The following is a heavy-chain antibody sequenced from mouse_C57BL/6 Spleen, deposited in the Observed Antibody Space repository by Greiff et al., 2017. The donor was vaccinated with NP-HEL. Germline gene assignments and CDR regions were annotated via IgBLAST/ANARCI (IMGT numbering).Heavy chain of an antibody. J-gene: IGHJ2*01. Sequence: EVKLMESGGGLVKPGGSLKLSCAASGFTFSSYTMSWVRQTPEKRLEWVATISGGGGNTYYPDSVKGRFTISRDNAKNTLYLQMSSLRSEDTALYYCARPDDYDGVDYWGQGTTLTVSS. CDR1: GFTFSSYT. CDR3: ARPDDYDGVDY. D-gene: IGHD2-4*01. CDR2: ISGGGGNT. V-gene: IGHV5-9*01.